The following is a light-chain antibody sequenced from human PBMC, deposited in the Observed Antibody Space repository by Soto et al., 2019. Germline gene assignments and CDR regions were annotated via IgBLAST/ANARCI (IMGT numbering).Light chain of an antibody. V-gene: IGKV3-20*01. CDR3: QQYGSSPAIC. CDR1: HSVSSSY. CDR2: GAS. Sequence: EIVLTQSPGTLSLSPGERATLSCSASHSVSSSYLAWYQQKPGQAPRLLIYGASSRATGIPDKFSVSGSGTDFTLTISRLEPEDFAVYYCQQYGSSPAICFGQGPLLEIK. J-gene: IGKJ5*01.